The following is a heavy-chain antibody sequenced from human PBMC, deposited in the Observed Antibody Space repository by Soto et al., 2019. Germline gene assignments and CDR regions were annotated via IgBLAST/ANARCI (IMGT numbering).Heavy chain of an antibody. D-gene: IGHD3-22*01. J-gene: IGHJ1*01. CDR3: ARDGYYYYEIGPPLTEYFQH. Sequence: ASVKVSCKASGYTFTSYGISWVRQAPGQGLEWMGWISAYNGNTNYAQKLQGRVTMTTDTSTSTTYMELRSLRSDDTAVYYCARDGYYYYEIGPPLTEYFQHWGQGTLVTVSS. CDR1: GYTFTSYG. CDR2: ISAYNGNT. V-gene: IGHV1-18*01.